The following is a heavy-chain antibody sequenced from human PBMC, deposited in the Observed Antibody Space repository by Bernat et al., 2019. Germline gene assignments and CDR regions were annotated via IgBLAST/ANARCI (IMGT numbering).Heavy chain of an antibody. D-gene: IGHD3-10*01. CDR1: GFTFGSYW. Sequence: EMQLVESGGGLVQPGGSLRLSCAASGFTFGSYWMHWVRQVPGKGLLWVARINSDGSVIKYADSVKGRFTISRDNAKNTLYLQINSLRAEDTAIYYCAKDGQLTPYFYYYIDVWGRGTTVTVSS. CDR3: AKDGQLTPYFYYYIDV. J-gene: IGHJ6*03. V-gene: IGHV3-74*03. CDR2: INSDGSVI.